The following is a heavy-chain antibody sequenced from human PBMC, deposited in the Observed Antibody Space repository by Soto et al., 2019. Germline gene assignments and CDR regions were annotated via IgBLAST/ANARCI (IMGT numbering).Heavy chain of an antibody. V-gene: IGHV3-30-3*01. CDR3: AREEFEDGRGHFDY. D-gene: IGHD3-22*01. Sequence: QVQLVESGGGVVQPGGSLRLSCAASGFTFSTSVMHWVRQAPGKGLEWMAIISYGGGNKYYADSVKGRFTISRDISESTLYLQMNSLRTEDTAVYYCAREEFEDGRGHFDYWGQGTLVSVSS. CDR1: GFTFSTSV. CDR2: ISYGGGNK. J-gene: IGHJ4*02.